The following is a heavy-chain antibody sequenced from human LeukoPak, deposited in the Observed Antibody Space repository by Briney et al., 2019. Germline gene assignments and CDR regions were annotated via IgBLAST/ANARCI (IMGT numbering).Heavy chain of an antibody. CDR1: GFTFSSYE. V-gene: IGHV3-48*03. CDR2: ISSSGSAI. D-gene: IGHD3-10*01. Sequence: GGSLRLSCAASGFTFSSYEMTWVRQAPGKGLEWISYISSSGSAIYYADSVKGRFTISRDNAKNSLYLQMNSLRVEDTAVYFCAREIRGEGFDYWGQGTLVTVSS. CDR3: AREIRGEGFDY. J-gene: IGHJ4*02.